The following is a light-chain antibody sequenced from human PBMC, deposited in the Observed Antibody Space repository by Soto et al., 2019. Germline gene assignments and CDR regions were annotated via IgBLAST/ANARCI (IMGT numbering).Light chain of an antibody. CDR2: NNT. V-gene: IGLV1-40*01. Sequence: QSVLTQPPSVSGAPGQRVTISCTGSSSNIGTGYDVHWYQHLPGTAPKLLIYNNTYRPSGVPARFSASRSGTSASLAISGLRAEDESDYYCQLYDNILSRSVFGGGTKLTVL. CDR3: QLYDNILSRSV. J-gene: IGLJ2*01. CDR1: SSNIGTGYD.